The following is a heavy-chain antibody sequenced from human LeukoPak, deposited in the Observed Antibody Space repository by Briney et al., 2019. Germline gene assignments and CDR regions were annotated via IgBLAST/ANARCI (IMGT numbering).Heavy chain of an antibody. Sequence: GGSLRLSCAASGFTFSSYGMHWVRQAPGKGLEWVAFIRYDGSNKYYADSVKGRFTISRDNSKNTLYLQMNSLRAEDTAVYYCAKDRVNSSPYYFDYWGQGTLVTVSS. D-gene: IGHD2/OR15-2a*01. J-gene: IGHJ4*02. CDR1: GFTFSSYG. V-gene: IGHV3-30*02. CDR2: IRYDGSNK. CDR3: AKDRVNSSPYYFDY.